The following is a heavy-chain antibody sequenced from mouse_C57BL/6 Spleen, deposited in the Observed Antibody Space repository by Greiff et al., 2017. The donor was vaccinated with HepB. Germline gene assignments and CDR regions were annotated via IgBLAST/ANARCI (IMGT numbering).Heavy chain of an antibody. CDR3: TRSRGKDAMDY. CDR2: IDPETGGT. Sequence: ESGAELVRPGASVTLSCKASGYTFTDYEMHWVKQTPVHGLEWIGAIDPETGGTAYNQKFKGKAILTADKSSSTAYMELRSLTSEDSAVYYCTRSRGKDAMDYWGQGTSVTVSS. V-gene: IGHV1-15*01. CDR1: GYTFTDYE. J-gene: IGHJ4*01.